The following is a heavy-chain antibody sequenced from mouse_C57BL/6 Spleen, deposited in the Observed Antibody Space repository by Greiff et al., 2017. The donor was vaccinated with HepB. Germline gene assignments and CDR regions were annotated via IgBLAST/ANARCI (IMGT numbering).Heavy chain of an antibody. Sequence: QVQLQQPGAELVKPGASVKLSCKASGYTFTSYWMQWVKQRPGQGLEWIGEIDPSDSYTNYNQKFKGKATLTVDTSSSTAYMQLSSLTSEDSAVYYCARSSYGAWFAYWGQGTLVTVSA. V-gene: IGHV1-50*01. D-gene: IGHD1-1*02. J-gene: IGHJ3*01. CDR1: GYTFTSYW. CDR2: IDPSDSYT. CDR3: ARSSYGAWFAY.